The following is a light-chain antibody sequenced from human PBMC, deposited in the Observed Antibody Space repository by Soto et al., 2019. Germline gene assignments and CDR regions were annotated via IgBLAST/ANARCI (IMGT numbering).Light chain of an antibody. J-gene: IGLJ2*01. Sequence: QYALTQPRSVSGSPGQSVTISCTGTSSDVGGYDYVSWYQHHPGKAPKFIIFDVSSRPSGVPDRFSGSKSGNTAYLTISGLQAEDEADYYCCSLAGGNIFRVFGGGTQLTVL. CDR2: DVS. CDR1: SSDVGGYDY. V-gene: IGLV2-11*01. CDR3: CSLAGGNIFRV.